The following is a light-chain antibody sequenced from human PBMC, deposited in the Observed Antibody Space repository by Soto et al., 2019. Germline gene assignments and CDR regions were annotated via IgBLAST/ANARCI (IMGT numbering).Light chain of an antibody. J-gene: IGKJ1*01. CDR3: QQYYTWPRGT. Sequence: EIVMTQSPGTLSVSPGARATLSCRASQGIITNLAWYHQKPGQPPRLLIFGASTRATGVPARFSGSGSGTEFTLTISSLQSADLGVYYCQQYYTWPRGTFGQGTKVDIK. V-gene: IGKV3-15*01. CDR2: GAS. CDR1: QGIITN.